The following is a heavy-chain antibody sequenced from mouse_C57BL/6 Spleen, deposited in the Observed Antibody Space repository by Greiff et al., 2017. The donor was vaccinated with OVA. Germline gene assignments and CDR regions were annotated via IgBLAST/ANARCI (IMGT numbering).Heavy chain of an antibody. J-gene: IGHJ4*01. CDR2: IYPGDGDT. CDR3: ARGGWSYAMDY. Sequence: VQLQQSGPELVKPGASVKISCKASGYAFSSSWMNWVKQRPGKGLEWIGRIYPGDGDTNYNGKFKGKATLTADKSSSTAYMQLSSLTSEDSAVYFCARGGWSYAMDYWGQGTSVTVSS. D-gene: IGHD2-3*01. CDR1: GYAFSSSW. V-gene: IGHV1-82*01.